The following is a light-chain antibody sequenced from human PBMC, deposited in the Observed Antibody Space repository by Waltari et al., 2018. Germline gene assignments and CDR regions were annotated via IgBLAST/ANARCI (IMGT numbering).Light chain of an antibody. CDR1: SSTIGSNY. Sequence: QSVLTQPPSASGTPGQRVTISCSGSSSTIGSNYVYWYQHLPGTAPKLLIYRKDQRPSGVPGRFSGSKSGTSASLAISERRSEDEADYYCVAWDDSLSATVFGGGTKLTVL. CDR3: VAWDDSLSATV. V-gene: IGLV1-47*01. J-gene: IGLJ3*02. CDR2: RKD.